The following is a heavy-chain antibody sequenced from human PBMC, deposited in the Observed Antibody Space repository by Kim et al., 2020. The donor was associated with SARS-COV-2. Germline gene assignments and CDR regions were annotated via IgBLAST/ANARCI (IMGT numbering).Heavy chain of an antibody. D-gene: IGHD6-19*01. V-gene: IGHV4-34*01. CDR2: INHSGST. CDR1: GGSFSGYY. Sequence: SETLSLTCAVYGGSFSGYYWSWIRQPPGKGLEWIGEINHSGSTNCNPSLKSRVTISVDTSKNQFSLKLSSVTAADTAVYYCARGDPRSAIAVAGPKFDPWGQGTLVTVSS. J-gene: IGHJ5*02. CDR3: ARGDPRSAIAVAGPKFDP.